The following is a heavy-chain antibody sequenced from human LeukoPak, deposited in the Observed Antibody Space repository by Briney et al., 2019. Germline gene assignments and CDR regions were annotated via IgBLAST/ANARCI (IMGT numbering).Heavy chain of an antibody. V-gene: IGHV4-31*03. CDR3: ARDVSSGYHLFNY. CDR2: IYYSGST. D-gene: IGHD3-22*01. J-gene: IGHJ4*02. Sequence: SETLSLTCTVSGGSISSGGYYWSWIRQHPGKGLEWIGYIYYSGSTYYNPSLKSRVTISVDTSKNQFSLKLSSVTVADTAVYYCARDVSSGYHLFNYWGQGTLVTVSS. CDR1: GGSISSGGYY.